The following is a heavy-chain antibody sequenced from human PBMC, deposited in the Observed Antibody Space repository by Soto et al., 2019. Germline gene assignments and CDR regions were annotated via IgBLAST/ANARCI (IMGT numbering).Heavy chain of an antibody. Sequence: EVQLLESGGGLVQPGGSLRLSCAASGFTFSSYAISWVRQAPGKGLEWVSTISGSGGSTYYADSVKGRFTISRDSSKNTLYLQMNSLRAEDTAIYYCARDQGPGSGNYKLAPYYYYGMDVWGQGTTVTVSS. CDR2: ISGSGGST. V-gene: IGHV3-23*01. CDR3: ARDQGPGSGNYKLAPYYYYGMDV. CDR1: GFTFSSYA. D-gene: IGHD3-10*01. J-gene: IGHJ6*02.